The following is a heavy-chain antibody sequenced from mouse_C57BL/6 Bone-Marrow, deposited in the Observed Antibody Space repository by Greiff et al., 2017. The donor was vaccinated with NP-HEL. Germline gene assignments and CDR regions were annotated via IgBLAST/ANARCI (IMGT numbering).Heavy chain of an antibody. D-gene: IGHD1-1*01. CDR2: IDPSDSYT. V-gene: IGHV1-50*01. J-gene: IGHJ3*01. CDR3: ARKAYYGRSYEFAY. CDR1: GYTFTTYW. Sequence: QVQLQQPGAELVKPGASVKLSCKASGYTFTTYWMQWVKQRPGQGLEWIGEIDPSDSYTNYNQKFKGKATLTVDPSSSTAYRQLSSLTSEDSAVYYCARKAYYGRSYEFAYWGQGTLVTVSA.